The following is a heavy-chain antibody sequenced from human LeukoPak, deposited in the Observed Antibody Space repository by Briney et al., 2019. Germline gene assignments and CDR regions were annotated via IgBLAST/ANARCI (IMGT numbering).Heavy chain of an antibody. CDR1: GFTFSSYS. V-gene: IGHV3-48*01. CDR2: ISSSSSTI. D-gene: IGHD6-19*01. CDR3: TRSTGSGWYISSHDY. J-gene: IGHJ4*02. Sequence: GGSLRLSCATSGFTFSSYSMNWVRQAPGKGLEWVSYISSSSSTIYYADSVKGRFTISRDNSKNTLYVQMHSLKPEDSAVYYCTRSTGSGWYISSHDYWGQGTLVTVSS.